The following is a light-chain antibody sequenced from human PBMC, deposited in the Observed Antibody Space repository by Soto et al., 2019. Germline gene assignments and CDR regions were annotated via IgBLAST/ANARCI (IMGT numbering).Light chain of an antibody. CDR2: GAS. CDR3: HQYNSFPWT. J-gene: IGKJ1*01. V-gene: IGKV1-5*01. CDR1: QSIGTW. Sequence: RVTITCRASQSIGTWLAWYQQKPGTAPNLLIYGASSLESGVPSRFGGSGSGTEFTLTINSLQYDDFASYYCHQYNSFPWTFGQGNKV.